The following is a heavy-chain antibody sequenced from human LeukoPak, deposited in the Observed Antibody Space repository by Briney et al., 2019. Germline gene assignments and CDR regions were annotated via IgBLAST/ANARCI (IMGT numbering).Heavy chain of an antibody. Sequence: SQTLSLTCTVSGDSITSGTYYWSWIRQPPGKGLEWIGYIYYSGSTNYNPSLKSRVTISVDTSKNQFSLKLSSVTAADTAVYYCARVQWDRGGSFDIWGQGTMVTVSS. D-gene: IGHD1-26*01. J-gene: IGHJ3*02. CDR1: GDSITSGTYY. V-gene: IGHV4-61*01. CDR3: ARVQWDRGGSFDI. CDR2: IYYSGST.